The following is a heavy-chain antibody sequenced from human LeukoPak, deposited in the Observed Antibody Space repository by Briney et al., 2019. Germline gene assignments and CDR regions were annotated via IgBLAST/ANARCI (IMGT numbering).Heavy chain of an antibody. Sequence: GGSLRLSCAASGFTFSSYAMHWVRQAPGKGLEWVAVISYYGSNKYYADSLKGRFTISRDNSKNTLYLKMNSLRAEDTAVYYCARGATIAFDIWGQGTMVPVSS. CDR2: ISYYGSNK. J-gene: IGHJ3*02. D-gene: IGHD5-12*01. V-gene: IGHV3-30-3*01. CDR3: ARGATIAFDI. CDR1: GFTFSSYA.